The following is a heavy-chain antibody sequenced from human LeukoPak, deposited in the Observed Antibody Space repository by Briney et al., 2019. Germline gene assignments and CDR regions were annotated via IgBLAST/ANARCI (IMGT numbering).Heavy chain of an antibody. CDR3: ARDQGYGMDV. V-gene: IGHV4-59*01. J-gene: IGHJ6*02. Sequence: PSETLSLTCTVSGGSISSYYWSWIRQPPGKGLEWIGYIYYSGSTNYNPSLKGRVTISVDTSKNQFSLNLSSVTAADTAVYYCARDQGYGMDVWGQGTTVTVSS. CDR2: IYYSGST. CDR1: GGSISSYY.